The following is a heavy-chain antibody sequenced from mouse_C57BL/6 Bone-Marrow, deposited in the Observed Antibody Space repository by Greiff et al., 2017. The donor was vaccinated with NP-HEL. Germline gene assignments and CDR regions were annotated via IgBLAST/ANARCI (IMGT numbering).Heavy chain of an antibody. V-gene: IGHV1-81*01. CDR1: GYTFTSYG. CDR2: IYPRSGNT. CDR3: ARPYYSNSDYAMDY. Sequence: VQLQQSGAELARPGASVKLSCKASGYTFTSYGISWVKQRTGQGLEWIGEIYPRSGNTYYNEKFKGKATLTADKSSSTAYMELRSLTSEDSAVYVWARPYYSNSDYAMDYWGQGTSVTVSS. J-gene: IGHJ4*01. D-gene: IGHD2-5*01.